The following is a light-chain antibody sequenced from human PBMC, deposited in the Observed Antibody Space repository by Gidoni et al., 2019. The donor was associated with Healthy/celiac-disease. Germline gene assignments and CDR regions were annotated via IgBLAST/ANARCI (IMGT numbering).Light chain of an antibody. CDR3: QQYGSSPLFT. CDR2: GAS. J-gene: IGKJ3*01. Sequence: EIVLPQSPGTLSLSPGERATLSCRASQSVSSSYLAWYQQKPGQAPRLLIYGASSRATGIPDRFSGSWSGKDFTLTISRLEPEDFAVYYCQQYGSSPLFTFGPGTKVDIK. CDR1: QSVSSSY. V-gene: IGKV3-20*01.